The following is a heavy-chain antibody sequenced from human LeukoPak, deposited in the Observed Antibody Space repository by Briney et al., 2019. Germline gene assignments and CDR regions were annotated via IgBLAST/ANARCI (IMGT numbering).Heavy chain of an antibody. CDR3: ARGDGSGWLTDY. CDR2: MNPNSGNT. Sequence: ASVTVSCKASGYTFTSYDINWLRQATGKGLEWMGWMNPNSGNTGYAQKFQGRVTMTRNTSISTAYMELSSLRSEDTAVYYCARGDGSGWLTDYWGQGTLVTVSS. D-gene: IGHD6-19*01. J-gene: IGHJ4*02. V-gene: IGHV1-8*01. CDR1: GYTFTSYD.